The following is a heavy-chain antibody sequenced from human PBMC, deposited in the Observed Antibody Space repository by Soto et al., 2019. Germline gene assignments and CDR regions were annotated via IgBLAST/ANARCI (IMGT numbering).Heavy chain of an antibody. V-gene: IGHV4-30-2*01. CDR3: STSSSGWPNWFDP. Sequence: LQLQESGSRLVKPSQTLSLTCAVSGDSISGSHYSWSWIRQPPGKGLEWIGYIHSGGTHYSPSLRSRVSISIDGSKNPFSLRLTSVTAADTAVYYCSTSSSGWPNWFDPWGQGTLVTVSS. CDR1: GDSISGSHYS. CDR2: IHSGGT. D-gene: IGHD6-19*01. J-gene: IGHJ5*02.